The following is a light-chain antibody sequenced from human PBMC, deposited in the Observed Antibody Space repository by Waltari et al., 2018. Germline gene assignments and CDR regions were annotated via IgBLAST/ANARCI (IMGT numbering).Light chain of an antibody. Sequence: DTQLTQSPSTLSASVGDRVTITCRASQIISTWLAWYQQKPGKVPKLLIYKASSLESGVPSRFSGSGSGTEFTLTISSLQPDDFATYYCQQYNDFSSLTFGGGTKVEIE. V-gene: IGKV1-5*03. CDR2: KAS. J-gene: IGKJ4*01. CDR1: QIISTW. CDR3: QQYNDFSSLT.